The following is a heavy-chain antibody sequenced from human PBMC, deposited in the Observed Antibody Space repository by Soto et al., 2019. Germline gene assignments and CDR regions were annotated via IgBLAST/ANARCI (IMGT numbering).Heavy chain of an antibody. J-gene: IGHJ5*02. CDR1: GGSFSGYY. D-gene: IGHD2-2*01. V-gene: IGHV4-34*01. CDR2: INHSGST. Sequence: QVQLQQWGAGLLKPSETLSLTCAVYGGSFSGYYWSWIRQPPGKGLEWIGEINHSGSTNYNPSLKSRVTISVDTPKNQFSLKLSSVTAADTAVYYCARISGQTLVVPAASNWFDPWGQGTLVTVSS. CDR3: ARISGQTLVVPAASNWFDP.